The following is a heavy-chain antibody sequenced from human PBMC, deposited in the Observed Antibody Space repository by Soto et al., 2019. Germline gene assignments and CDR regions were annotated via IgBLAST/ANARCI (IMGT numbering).Heavy chain of an antibody. CDR1: GGSVSSGSYY. CDR2: IYYSGST. J-gene: IGHJ5*02. D-gene: IGHD3-16*01. Sequence: LSLTCTVSGGSVSSGSYYWSWIRQPPGKGLEWIGYIYYSGSTNYNPSLKSRVTISVDTSKNQFSLKLSSVTAADTAVYYCAREEYDYVWGSLSGDNWFDPWGQGTLVTVSS. CDR3: AREEYDYVWGSLSGDNWFDP. V-gene: IGHV4-61*01.